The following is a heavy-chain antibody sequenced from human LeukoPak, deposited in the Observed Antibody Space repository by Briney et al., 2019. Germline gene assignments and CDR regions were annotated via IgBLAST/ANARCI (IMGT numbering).Heavy chain of an antibody. CDR2: INPSGGST. CDR1: GYTFTSYY. D-gene: IGHD3-3*01. Sequence: ASVKVSCEASGYTFTSYYMHWVRQAPGQGLEWMGIINPSGGSTSYAQKFQGRVTMTRDTSTSTVYMELSSLRSEDTAVYYCARGDYDFWSGYYTGSGYFDYWGQGTLVTVSS. J-gene: IGHJ4*02. V-gene: IGHV1-46*03. CDR3: ARGDYDFWSGYYTGSGYFDY.